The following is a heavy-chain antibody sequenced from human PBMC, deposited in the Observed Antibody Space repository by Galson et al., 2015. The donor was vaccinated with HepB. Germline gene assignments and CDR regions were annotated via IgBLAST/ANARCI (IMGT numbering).Heavy chain of an antibody. J-gene: IGHJ6*02. V-gene: IGHV1-18*04. Sequence: SVKVSCKASGYTFTSYGISWVRQAPGQGLEWMGWISAYNGNTNYAQKLQGRVTMTTDTSTSTAYIELRSLRSDDTAMYYCARHLGLLPGDYYGMDVWGQGTTVTVSS. CDR2: ISAYNGNT. D-gene: IGHD1-26*01. CDR3: ARHLGLLPGDYYGMDV. CDR1: GYTFTSYG.